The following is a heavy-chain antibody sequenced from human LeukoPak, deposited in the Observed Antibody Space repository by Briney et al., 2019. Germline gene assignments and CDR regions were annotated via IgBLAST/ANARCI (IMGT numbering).Heavy chain of an antibody. CDR3: ARDHSGFHFDY. J-gene: IGHJ4*02. D-gene: IGHD3-10*01. Sequence: SVKVSCKASGYTFTSYHIAWVRQAPGRGLEWMGWISAYNGIPKYAENLQGRVTMTIDTSTSTAYMELRSLRSDDTAVYYCARDHSGFHFDYWGQGTLVTVSS. V-gene: IGHV1-18*01. CDR1: GYTFTSYH. CDR2: ISAYNGIP.